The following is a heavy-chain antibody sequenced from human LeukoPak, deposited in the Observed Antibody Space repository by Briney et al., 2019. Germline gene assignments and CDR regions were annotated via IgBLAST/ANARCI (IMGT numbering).Heavy chain of an antibody. CDR1: GFTFSSYA. D-gene: IGHD1-14*01. CDR3: AKGEPTDFYYYYYMDV. Sequence: GGSLRLSCAASGFTFSSYAMSWVRQAPGKGLEWVSAISGSGGSTYYADSVKGRFTISRDNSKNTLYLQMNSLRAEDTAVYYCAKGEPTDFYYYYYMDVWGKGTTVTVSS. V-gene: IGHV3-23*01. CDR2: ISGSGGST. J-gene: IGHJ6*03.